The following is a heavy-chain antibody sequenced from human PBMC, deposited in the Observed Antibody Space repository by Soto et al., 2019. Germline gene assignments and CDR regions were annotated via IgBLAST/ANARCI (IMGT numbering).Heavy chain of an antibody. V-gene: IGHV4-30-4*01. CDR2: IYYSGST. Sequence: QVQLQESGPGLVKPSQTLSLTCTVSGGSISSGDYYWSWIRQPPGKGLEWIGYIYYSGSTYYNPSLKSRVTISVDTSKNQFSLKLSSVTAADTAVYYCARAQVYYDSSGYYLSGFDYWGQGTLVTVSS. CDR1: GGSISSGDYY. CDR3: ARAQVYYDSSGYYLSGFDY. J-gene: IGHJ4*02. D-gene: IGHD3-22*01.